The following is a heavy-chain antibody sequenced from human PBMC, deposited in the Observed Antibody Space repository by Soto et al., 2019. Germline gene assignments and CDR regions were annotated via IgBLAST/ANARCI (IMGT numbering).Heavy chain of an antibody. CDR1: GGSISSGDYY. Sequence: PSETLSLTCTVSGGSISSGDYYWSWIRQPPGKGLEWIGYIYYSGYTYYKTSLNSRVTMSMDTSKNQFSLKLSSVTAADTAVYYCARDSGVAAGTDYWGQGTLVTVSS. D-gene: IGHD6-13*01. J-gene: IGHJ4*02. V-gene: IGHV4-30-4*01. CDR2: IYYSGYT. CDR3: ARDSGVAAGTDY.